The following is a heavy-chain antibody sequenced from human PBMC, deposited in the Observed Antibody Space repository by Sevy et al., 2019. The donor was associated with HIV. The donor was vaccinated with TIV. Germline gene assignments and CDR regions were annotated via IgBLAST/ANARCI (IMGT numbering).Heavy chain of an antibody. CDR1: GFTFSNFW. CDR2: IKKDGSEK. CDR3: ARDCNSASCLWGLDV. Sequence: GGSLRLSCAGSGFTFSNFWMTWVRQGPGKGLEWVGNIKKDGSEKYYMHSVKGRFIISRDNAKNSLYLQMNSLRAEDTAVYYCARDCNSASCLWGLDVWGQGTTVTVSS. D-gene: IGHD1-26*01. V-gene: IGHV3-7*03. J-gene: IGHJ6*02.